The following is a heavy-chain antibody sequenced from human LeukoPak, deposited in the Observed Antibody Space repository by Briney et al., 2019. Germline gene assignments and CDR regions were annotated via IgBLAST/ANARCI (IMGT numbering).Heavy chain of an antibody. V-gene: IGHV1-8*01. CDR1: GYTFTSYD. CDR3: ARGKTRITIFGVVIYYYAMDV. J-gene: IGHJ6*02. CDR2: MNPNSGNT. Sequence: ASVKVSCKASGYTFTSYDINWVRQATGQGLEWMGWMNPNSGNTGYAQKFQGRVTMTRNTSISTAYMELSSLRSEDTAVYYCARGKTRITIFGVVIYYYAMDVWGQGTTVTVSS. D-gene: IGHD3-3*01.